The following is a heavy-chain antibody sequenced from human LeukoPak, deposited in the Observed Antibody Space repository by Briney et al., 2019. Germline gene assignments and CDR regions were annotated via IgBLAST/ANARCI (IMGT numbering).Heavy chain of an antibody. CDR1: GGSFSGCF. CDR2: INHNGGT. V-gene: IGHV4-34*01. D-gene: IGHD3-9*01. J-gene: IGHJ5*02. CDR3: ARARQNPYFEERRRGNWFDP. Sequence: SETLSLTCAVYGGSFSGCFWSWIRQPPGKGLEWIGDINHNGGTNYNPSLKSRVTISVDTSKNQFSLKMSSVTAADTAVYYCARARQNPYFEERRRGNWFDPWGQGTLVTVSS.